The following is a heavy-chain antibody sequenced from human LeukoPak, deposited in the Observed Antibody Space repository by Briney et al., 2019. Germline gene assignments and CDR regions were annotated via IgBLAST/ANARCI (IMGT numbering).Heavy chain of an antibody. CDR1: GGSISSSSYY. CDR2: IYYSGST. Sequence: SETLSLTCTVSGGSISSSSYYWGWIRQPPGKGLEWIGSIYYSGSTYYNPSLKSRVTISVDTSKNQFSLKLSSVTAADTAVYYCARGYGSGRYFDYWGQGTLVTVSS. J-gene: IGHJ4*02. V-gene: IGHV4-39*01. D-gene: IGHD3-10*01. CDR3: ARGYGSGRYFDY.